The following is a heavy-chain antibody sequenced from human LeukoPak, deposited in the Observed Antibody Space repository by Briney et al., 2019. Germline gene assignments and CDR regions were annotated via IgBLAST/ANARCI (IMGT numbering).Heavy chain of an antibody. V-gene: IGHV3-7*01. CDR3: ARGTYSSVENGASYYYGMDV. D-gene: IGHD3-22*01. J-gene: IGHJ6*02. CDR1: GFTFSSYW. Sequence: GGSLRLSCAASGFTFSSYWMSWVRQAAGKGLEWVANIKRDGSEKYYVDSVKGRFTISRGNAKNSLYLQMNSLRAEDTAVYYCARGTYSSVENGASYYYGMDVWGQGTTVTVSS. CDR2: IKRDGSEK.